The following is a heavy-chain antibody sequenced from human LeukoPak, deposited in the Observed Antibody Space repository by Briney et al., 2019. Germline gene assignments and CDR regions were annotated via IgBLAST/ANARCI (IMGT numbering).Heavy chain of an antibody. CDR1: GFTFDDYG. D-gene: IGHD2-2*03. V-gene: IGHV3-20*04. CDR3: ARETLGYCSSTGCYSGFDY. CDR2: INWNGGNT. Sequence: GGSLRLSCAASGFTFDDYGMSWVRQAPGKGLEWVSGINWNGGNTGYADSVKGRFTISRDNAKNSLYLQMNSLRAEDTALYYCARETLGYCSSTGCYSGFDYWGQGTLVTVSS. J-gene: IGHJ4*02.